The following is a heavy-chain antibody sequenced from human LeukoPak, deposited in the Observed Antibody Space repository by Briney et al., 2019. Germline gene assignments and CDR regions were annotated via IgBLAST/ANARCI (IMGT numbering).Heavy chain of an antibody. CDR1: GGTLSSYT. J-gene: IGHJ4*02. CDR2: IIPILGIA. V-gene: IGHV1-69*02. Sequence: GASVKVSCKASGGTLSSYTISWVRQAPGQGLEWMGRIIPILGIANYAQKFQGRVTITADKSTSTAYMELSSLRSEDTAVYYCAAALTGNTAMNYWGQGTLVTVSS. CDR3: AAALTGNTAMNY. D-gene: IGHD5-18*01.